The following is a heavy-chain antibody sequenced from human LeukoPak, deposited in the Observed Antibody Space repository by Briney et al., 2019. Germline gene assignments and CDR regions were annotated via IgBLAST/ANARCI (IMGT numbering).Heavy chain of an antibody. Sequence: GSLRLSCAASGFTFSSYSMNWVRQAPGKGLEWVSSISSSSSYIYYADSVKGRFTISRDNAKNSLYLQMNSLRAEDTAVYYCASRYDFWSGYYTVPFDYWGQGTLVTVSS. V-gene: IGHV3-21*01. CDR3: ASRYDFWSGYYTVPFDY. J-gene: IGHJ4*02. D-gene: IGHD3-3*01. CDR2: ISSSSSYI. CDR1: GFTFSSYS.